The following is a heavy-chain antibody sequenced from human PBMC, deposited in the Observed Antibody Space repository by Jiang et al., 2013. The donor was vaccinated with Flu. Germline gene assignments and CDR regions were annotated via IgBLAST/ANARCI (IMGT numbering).Heavy chain of an antibody. J-gene: IGHJ6*02. CDR2: IYPGDSDT. V-gene: IGHV5-51*01. D-gene: IGHD4-23*01. Sequence: KGLEWMGIIYPGDSDTRYSPSFQGQVTISADKSISTAYLQWSSLKASDTAMYYCASSVVTDYYYYGMDVWGQGTTVTVSS. CDR3: ASSVVTDYYYYGMDV.